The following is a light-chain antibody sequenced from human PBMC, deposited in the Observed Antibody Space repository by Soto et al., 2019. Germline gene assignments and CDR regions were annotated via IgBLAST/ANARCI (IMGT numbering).Light chain of an antibody. CDR1: QGIGST. CDR3: QRYNNWPLT. J-gene: IGKJ4*01. V-gene: IGKV3-15*01. CDR2: GAS. Sequence: EIVMTQSPATLSVSTGERATLSCRASQGIGSTLAWYQQKPGQTPRLLIYGASTRATGVPARFSGSGSGTEFTLTINSLQSEDFAVYYCQRYNNWPLTFGGGPKVDIK.